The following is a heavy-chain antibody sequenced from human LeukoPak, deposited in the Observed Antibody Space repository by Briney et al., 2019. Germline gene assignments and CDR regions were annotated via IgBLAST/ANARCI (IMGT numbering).Heavy chain of an antibody. CDR1: GYTFTHYG. J-gene: IGHJ3*02. Sequence: ASVKVSCKASGYTFTHYGISWVRQAPGQGLEWMGWISGYNGDTKYAQKVQGRVTMTTDTSTTTAYMEVRSLSSDDTAVYYCARSYGSGRWALDSWGQGTTLTVSS. V-gene: IGHV1-18*04. CDR2: ISGYNGDT. D-gene: IGHD3-10*01. CDR3: ARSYGSGRWALDS.